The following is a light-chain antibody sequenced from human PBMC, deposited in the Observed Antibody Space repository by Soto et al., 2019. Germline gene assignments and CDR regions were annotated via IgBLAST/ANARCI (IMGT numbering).Light chain of an antibody. CDR1: QDISNF. CDR2: DAS. CDR3: QQYGSLPFT. Sequence: DIQLTPSPSSLSASVGDGVAITCQAIQDISNFLDWYQQRPGKAPKLLTYDASDLETGIPSRFSGSGSGTDFTFTISKLQPEDFATYYCQQYGSLPFTCGPGTKVDIK. V-gene: IGKV1-33*01. J-gene: IGKJ3*01.